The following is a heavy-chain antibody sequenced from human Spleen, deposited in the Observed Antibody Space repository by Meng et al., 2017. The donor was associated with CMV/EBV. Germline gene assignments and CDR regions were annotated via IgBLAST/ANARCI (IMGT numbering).Heavy chain of an antibody. Sequence: FSSYAMHWVRQAPGKGLEWVAVISYDGSNKYYADSVKGRFTISRDNSKNTLYLQMNSLRVEDTAVYYCARDPWDYYYGSGISYTAGSYWGQGTLVTVSS. J-gene: IGHJ4*02. CDR3: ARDPWDYYYGSGISYTAGSY. D-gene: IGHD3-10*01. V-gene: IGHV3-30*04. CDR2: ISYDGSNK. CDR1: FSSYA.